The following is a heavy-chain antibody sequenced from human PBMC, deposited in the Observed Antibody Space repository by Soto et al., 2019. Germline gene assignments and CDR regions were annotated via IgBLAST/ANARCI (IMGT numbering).Heavy chain of an antibody. CDR2: INSDGSST. CDR1: GFTFSSYW. J-gene: IGHJ4*02. V-gene: IGHV3-74*01. D-gene: IGHD3-16*01. CDR3: ARGWAYYFDY. Sequence: GGSLRLSCAASGFTFSSYWMHWVRQAPGKGLGWVSRINSDGSSTSYADSVKGRFTTSRDNAKNTLYLQMNSLRAEDTAVYYCARGWAYYFDYWGQGTLVTVSS.